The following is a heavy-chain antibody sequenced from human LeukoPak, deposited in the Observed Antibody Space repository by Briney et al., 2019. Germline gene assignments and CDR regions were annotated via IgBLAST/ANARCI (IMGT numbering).Heavy chain of an antibody. D-gene: IGHD3-16*02. J-gene: IGHJ3*02. CDR3: ARYRYNGNERDDSYDAFDI. V-gene: IGHV3-11*01. CDR1: GFTFSDYY. Sequence: GGSLRLSCAASGFTFSDYYMSWIRQAPGKGLEWISYISNSGSTFYYADSVKGRFTISRGNAKNSMYLQMNSLRAEDTAVYYCARYRYNGNERDDSYDAFDIWGQGTMVTVSS. CDR2: ISNSGSTF.